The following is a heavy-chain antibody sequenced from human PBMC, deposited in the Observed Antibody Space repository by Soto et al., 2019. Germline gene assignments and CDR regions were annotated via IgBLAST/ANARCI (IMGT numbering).Heavy chain of an antibody. V-gene: IGHV1-69*02. D-gene: IGHD3-3*01. J-gene: IGHJ3*02. Sequence: SVKVSCKASGGTFSSYNISWVRQAPGQGLEWMGRINPILGIANYAQKFQGRVTITADKSTSTAYMELSSLRSEDTAVYYCAISILMYYDFWSGYGPVDIWGQGTMVLVSS. CDR2: INPILGIA. CDR1: GGTFSSYN. CDR3: AISILMYYDFWSGYGPVDI.